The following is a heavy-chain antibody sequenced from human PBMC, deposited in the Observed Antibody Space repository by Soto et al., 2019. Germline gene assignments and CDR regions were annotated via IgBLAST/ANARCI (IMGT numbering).Heavy chain of an antibody. V-gene: IGHV3-15*01. Sequence: PGGSLRLSCAASGFTFSNAWMNWVRQAPGKGLEWVGRIKSKTDGGTIDYAAPVKGRFTISRDDSKNTLYLQMNSLKTEDTAVYYCTGSSSRIDYYYDMDVWGQGTTVTVSS. CDR2: IKSKTDGGTI. CDR1: GFTFSNAW. J-gene: IGHJ6*02. D-gene: IGHD6-6*01. CDR3: TGSSSRIDYYYDMDV.